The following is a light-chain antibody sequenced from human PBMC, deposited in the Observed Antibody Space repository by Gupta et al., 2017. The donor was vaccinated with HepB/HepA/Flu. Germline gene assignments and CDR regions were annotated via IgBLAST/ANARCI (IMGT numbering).Light chain of an antibody. CDR3: QHYQGYSWT. CDR2: KAS. Sequence: DIQITQSPSTLSASVGDRVTITCRASQSVSDWLAWFQQKPGTAPKVLISKASSLESGVPSRCSGSGSGTEFTLTISRLQPDDFATYYCQHYQGYSWTFGQGTKVEIK. CDR1: QSVSDW. V-gene: IGKV1-5*03. J-gene: IGKJ1*01.